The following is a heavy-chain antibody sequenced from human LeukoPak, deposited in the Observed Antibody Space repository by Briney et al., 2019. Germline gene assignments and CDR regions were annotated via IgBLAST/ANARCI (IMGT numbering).Heavy chain of an antibody. Sequence: GGSLRLSCEAPGFTFDDYGMHWVRQAPGKGLEGVSTISWNSASVGYVDSVKARFTISRDNAKKTLYLQMNSLRPEDTALYYCAKDYGYSSTWYDYWGQGTLVTVSS. CDR1: GFTFDDYG. CDR2: ISWNSASV. J-gene: IGHJ4*02. CDR3: AKDYGYSSTWYDY. D-gene: IGHD6-13*01. V-gene: IGHV3-9*01.